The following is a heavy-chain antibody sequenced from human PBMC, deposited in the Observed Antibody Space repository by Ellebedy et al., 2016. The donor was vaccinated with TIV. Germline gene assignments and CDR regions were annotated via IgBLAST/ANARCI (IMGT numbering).Heavy chain of an antibody. CDR2: IRSNANNYAT. CDR3: ARGSGYCSSTSCSGETD. Sequence: PGGSLRLSCAPSGFTFSGSAMHWVRQASGKGLEWVGRIRSNANNYATAYAASVKGRFTISRDDSKNTAYLQMNSLSADDTAVYYCARGSGYCSSTSCSGETDWGQGTPVTVSS. D-gene: IGHD2-2*01. J-gene: IGHJ4*02. V-gene: IGHV3-73*01. CDR1: GFTFSGSA.